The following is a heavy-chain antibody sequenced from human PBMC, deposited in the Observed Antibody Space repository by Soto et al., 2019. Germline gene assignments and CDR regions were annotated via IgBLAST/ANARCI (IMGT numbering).Heavy chain of an antibody. V-gene: IGHV3-74*01. CDR1: GFTFSSNW. D-gene: IGHD6-13*01. Sequence: GGSLRLSCAASGFTFSSNWMHWVRQAPGKGLVWVSRINSDGSITSYADSVKGQFTISRDNAKNAVYLQMNSLRAEDTAVYYCARGSSTWYVSFDYWGQGILVTVSS. J-gene: IGHJ4*02. CDR3: ARGSSTWYVSFDY. CDR2: INSDGSIT.